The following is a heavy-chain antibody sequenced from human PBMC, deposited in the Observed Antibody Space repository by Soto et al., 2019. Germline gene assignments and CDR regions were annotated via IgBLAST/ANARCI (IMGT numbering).Heavy chain of an antibody. CDR3: ARPKYYYGSGSDDAFDI. D-gene: IGHD3-10*01. Sequence: QVQLVQSGAEVKKPESSVKVSCKASGGTFSSYAISWVRQAPGQGLEWMGGIIPIFGTANYAQKFQGRVTITADESTSTAYMELSSLRSEDTAVYYCARPKYYYGSGSDDAFDIWGQGTMVTVSS. CDR1: GGTFSSYA. CDR2: IIPIFGTA. J-gene: IGHJ3*02. V-gene: IGHV1-69*01.